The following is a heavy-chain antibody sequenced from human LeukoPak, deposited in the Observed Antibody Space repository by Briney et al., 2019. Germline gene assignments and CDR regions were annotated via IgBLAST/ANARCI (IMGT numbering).Heavy chain of an antibody. D-gene: IGHD1-26*01. CDR3: ARTYSGSYGSRVY. J-gene: IGHJ4*02. CDR2: IYSGGST. Sequence: PGGSLRLSCAASGFTVSSNYMSWVRQAPGKGLEWVSVIYSGGSTYYADSVKGRFTISRDNSKNTLYLRMNSLRAEDTAVYYCARTYSGSYGSRVYWGQGTLVTVSS. V-gene: IGHV3-66*01. CDR1: GFTVSSNY.